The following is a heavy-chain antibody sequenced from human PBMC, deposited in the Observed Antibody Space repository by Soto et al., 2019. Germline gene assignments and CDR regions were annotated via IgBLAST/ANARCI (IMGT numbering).Heavy chain of an antibody. V-gene: IGHV4-34*01. J-gene: IGHJ4*02. Sequence: SETLSLTCAVYGGSFSGYYWSWIRQPPGKGLEWIGEINHSGSTNYNPSLKSRVTISVDTSKNQFSLNLTSVTAADTAVYYCARDEISGLSGYWGQGTLVSVSS. CDR3: ARDEISGLSGY. CDR2: INHSGST. CDR1: GGSFSGYY. D-gene: IGHD5-12*01.